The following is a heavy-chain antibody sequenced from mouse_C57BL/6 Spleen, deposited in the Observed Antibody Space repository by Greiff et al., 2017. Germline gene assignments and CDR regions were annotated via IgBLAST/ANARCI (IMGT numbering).Heavy chain of an antibody. Sequence: VHVKQSGPELVKPGASVKISCKASGYSFTDYNMNWVKQSNGKSLEWIGVINPNYGTTSYNQKFKGKATLTVDQSSSTAYMQLNSLTSEDSAVYYCARGVSRGPNLSYYYGCDYWGQGTTLTVSS. J-gene: IGHJ2*01. CDR2: INPNYGTT. V-gene: IGHV1-39*01. D-gene: IGHD1-1*01. CDR1: GYSFTDYN. CDR3: ARGVSRGPNLSYYYGCDY.